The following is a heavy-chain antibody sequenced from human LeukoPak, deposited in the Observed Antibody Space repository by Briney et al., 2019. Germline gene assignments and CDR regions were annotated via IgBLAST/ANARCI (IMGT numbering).Heavy chain of an antibody. CDR3: ARGGIQLWFGGGDWFDP. CDR2: IYTSGST. J-gene: IGHJ5*02. V-gene: IGHV4-61*02. CDR1: GGSISSGTYY. D-gene: IGHD5-18*01. Sequence: PSQTLSLTCTVSGGSISSGTYYWNWIRQPAGKGLEWIGRIYTSGSTNYNPSLKSRVTISVDTSKNQFSLKLSSVTAADTAVYYCARGGIQLWFGGGDWFDPWGQGTLVTVSS.